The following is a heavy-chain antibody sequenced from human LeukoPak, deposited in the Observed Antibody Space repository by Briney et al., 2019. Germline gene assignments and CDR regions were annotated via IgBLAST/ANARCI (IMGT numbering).Heavy chain of an antibody. CDR3: AIYREGYSSGFDY. CDR2: MNPNSGNT. J-gene: IGHJ4*02. Sequence: ASVKLSCKASGYTFTSYDIHWVRQATGQGLGWMGWMNPNSGNTGYAQKFQGRVSVTRNTSICTAYMELGSRRFEDAAVYFCAIYREGYSSGFDYWGQGTLVSVSS. V-gene: IGHV1-8*01. D-gene: IGHD5-18*01. CDR1: GYTFTSYD.